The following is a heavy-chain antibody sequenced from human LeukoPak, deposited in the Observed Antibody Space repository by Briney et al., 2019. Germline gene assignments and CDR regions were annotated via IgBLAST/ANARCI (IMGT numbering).Heavy chain of an antibody. CDR2: IAYDGSNK. Sequence: PGRSLRLSCAASGFTFSSYAMHWVRPAPGKGLGWVAVIAYDGSNKYYADSVKGPFTIHRDNSKTTLYLQMNSLRAEHTAVYYCAREKMTSVTWLWLRLIDYWGQGTLVTVSS. CDR1: GFTFSSYA. D-gene: IGHD5-12*01. V-gene: IGHV3-30*04. CDR3: AREKMTSVTWLWLRLIDY. J-gene: IGHJ4*02.